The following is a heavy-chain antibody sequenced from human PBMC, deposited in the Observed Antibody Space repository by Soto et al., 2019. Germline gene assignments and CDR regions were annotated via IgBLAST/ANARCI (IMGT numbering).Heavy chain of an antibody. CDR3: ARGIVGNIAARRTHYYYMDV. D-gene: IGHD6-6*01. CDR1: GYTFTSYD. V-gene: IGHV1-8*01. J-gene: IGHJ6*03. CDR2: MNPNSGNT. Sequence: ASVKVSCKASGYTFTSYDINWVRQATGQGLEWMGWMNPNSGNTGYAQKFQGRVTMTRNTSISTAYMELSSLGSEDTAVYYCARGIVGNIAARRTHYYYMDVWGKGTTVTVSS.